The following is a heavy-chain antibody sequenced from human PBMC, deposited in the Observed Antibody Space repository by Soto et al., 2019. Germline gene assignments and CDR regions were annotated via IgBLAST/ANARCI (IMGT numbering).Heavy chain of an antibody. J-gene: IGHJ4*02. CDR2: IIPIFGTA. D-gene: IGHD5-18*01. CDR1: GGTFSSYA. CDR3: ASAVGDTAMVNLDY. V-gene: IGHV1-69*13. Sequence: SVKVSCKASGGTFSSYAISWVRQAPGQGLEWMGGIIPIFGTANYAQKFQGRVTITADESTSTAYMELSSLRSEDTAVYYCASAVGDTAMVNLDYWGQGTLVTVSS.